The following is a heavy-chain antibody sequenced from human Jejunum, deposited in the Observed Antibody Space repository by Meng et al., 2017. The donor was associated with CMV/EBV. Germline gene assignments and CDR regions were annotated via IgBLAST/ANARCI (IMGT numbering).Heavy chain of an antibody. V-gene: IGHV4-39*07. J-gene: IGHJ4*02. CDR3: ARYPRHDKLAGTTGY. Sequence: SGGSISTTDYYWGWIRQPPGKGLEWVATIYFGGSTYYNPSLKSRVTLSMDTSNNQFSLKLSSVTAADTAVYYCARYPRHDKLAGTTGYWGQGTLVTVSS. CDR2: IYFGGST. CDR1: GGSISTTDYY. D-gene: IGHD6-19*01.